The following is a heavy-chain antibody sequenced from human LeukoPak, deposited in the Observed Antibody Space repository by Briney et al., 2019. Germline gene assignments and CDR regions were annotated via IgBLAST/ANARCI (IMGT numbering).Heavy chain of an antibody. CDR3: ARARFWEWIWFDP. J-gene: IGHJ5*02. CDR1: GGSISSYY. V-gene: IGHV4-59*01. D-gene: IGHD3-3*01. Sequence: SETLSLTCTVSGGSISSYYWSWIRQPPGKGLEWIGYIYYSGSTNYNPSLKSRVTISVDTSKNQFSLKLSSVTAADTAVYYCARARFWEWIWFDPWGQGTLVTVSS. CDR2: IYYSGST.